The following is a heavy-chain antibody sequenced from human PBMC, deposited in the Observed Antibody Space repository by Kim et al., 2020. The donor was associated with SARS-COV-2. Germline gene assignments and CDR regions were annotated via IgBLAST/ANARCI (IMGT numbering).Heavy chain of an antibody. CDR3: ARDLSHNHLEWLLIRKSYYYYGMDG. CDR1: GYTFTSYY. D-gene: IGHD3-3*01. J-gene: IGHJ6*02. Sequence: ASVKVSCKASGYTFTSYYMHWVRQAPGQGLEWMGIINPSGGSTSYAQKFQGRVTMTRDTSTSTVYMELSSLRSEDTAVYYCARDLSHNHLEWLLIRKSYYYYGMDGWGQGNTVTVSS. CDR2: INPSGGST. V-gene: IGHV1-46*01.